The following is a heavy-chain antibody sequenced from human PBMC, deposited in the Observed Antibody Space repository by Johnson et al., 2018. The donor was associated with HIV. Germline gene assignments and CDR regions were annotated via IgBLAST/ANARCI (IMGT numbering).Heavy chain of an antibody. V-gene: IGHV3-7*03. Sequence: VQLVESGGGLVKPGGSLRLSCAASGFTFSSYWMSWVRQAPGKGLEWVATIKQDGSEKYYVDSVKGRFTISRDNSKNTLYLQMNSLRAEDTAVYYCARESDSSGYYSDAFDIWGQGTMVTVSS. D-gene: IGHD3-22*01. CDR3: ARESDSSGYYSDAFDI. J-gene: IGHJ3*02. CDR1: GFTFSSYW. CDR2: IKQDGSEK.